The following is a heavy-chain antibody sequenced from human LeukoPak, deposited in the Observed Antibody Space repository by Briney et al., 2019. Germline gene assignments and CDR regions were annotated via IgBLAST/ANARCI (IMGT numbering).Heavy chain of an antibody. CDR3: AKWGGDFWSGFSWFDP. J-gene: IGHJ5*02. D-gene: IGHD3-3*01. CDR2: IRSKANSYAT. V-gene: IGHV3-73*01. Sequence: GGSLRLSCAASGFTFSGSAMHWVRQASGKGLEWVGRIRSKANSYATAYAASVKGRFTISRDDSKNTAYLQMNSLKTEDTAVYYCAKWGGDFWSGFSWFDPWGQGTLVTVSS. CDR1: GFTFSGSA.